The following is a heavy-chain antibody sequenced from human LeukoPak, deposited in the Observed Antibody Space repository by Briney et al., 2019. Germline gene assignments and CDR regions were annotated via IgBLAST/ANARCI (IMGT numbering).Heavy chain of an antibody. CDR3: AHKGSYGTFDY. D-gene: IGHD5-18*01. V-gene: IGHV2-5*01. J-gene: IGHJ4*02. CDR1: GFSLSTSGVS. CDR2: IYWNDDK. Sequence: SGPTLVKPTQTLTLTCTFSGFSLSTSGVSVGWIRQPPGKALEGLALIYWNDDKGYSPSLKNRLTITKDTSENQVVLTVTNMDPVDTATYYCAHKGSYGTFDYWGQGTLVTVSS.